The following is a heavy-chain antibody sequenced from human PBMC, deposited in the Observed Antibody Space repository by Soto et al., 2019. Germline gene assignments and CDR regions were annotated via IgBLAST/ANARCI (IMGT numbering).Heavy chain of an antibody. CDR2: MNPNTGGA. J-gene: IGHJ4*02. D-gene: IGHD6-19*01. CDR3: AKVISTIGSKQWLAHTKHQALDY. CDR1: GYNFNGYY. Sequence: QVNLVQSGAEVKKPGASVKVSCKASGYNFNGYYIHWVRQAPGQGLEWMGWMNPNTGGAKYAQKFQGKVIMTTDTSISTAYLELRSLTSDDTAVYYCAKVISTIGSKQWLAHTKHQALDYWGQGTLVTVSS. V-gene: IGHV1-2*02.